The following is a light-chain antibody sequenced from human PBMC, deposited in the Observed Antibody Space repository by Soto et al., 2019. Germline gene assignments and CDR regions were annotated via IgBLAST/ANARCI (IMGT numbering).Light chain of an antibody. CDR3: SSRAGNNIV. J-gene: IGLJ2*01. V-gene: IGLV2-8*01. CDR2: EVT. CDR1: SSDVGDYSF. Sequence: QSALTQPPSASGSPGQSVTISCTGTSSDVGDYSFVSWYQQHPGKAPKLMIYEVTQRPSGVPDRFSDSKSGNTASLTVSGLQDEDEADYYCSSRAGNNIVFGGGTKLTVL.